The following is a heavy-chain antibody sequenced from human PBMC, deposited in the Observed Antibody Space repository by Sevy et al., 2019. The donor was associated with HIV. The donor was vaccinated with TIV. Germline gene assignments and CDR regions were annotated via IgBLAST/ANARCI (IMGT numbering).Heavy chain of an antibody. CDR1: GFTFSKYS. J-gene: IGHJ4*02. CDR2: FSFGCGRI. V-gene: IGHV3-23*01. D-gene: IGHD2-8*01. Sequence: GGSRRLSCEASGFTFSKYSMSWVRQAPGKGLEWVSTFSFGCGRINYADSVKGRFTISRDDSKNTLYLQMNSLRAEDTAVYYCAREGCTKPHDYWGQGTLVTVSS. CDR3: AREGCTKPHDY.